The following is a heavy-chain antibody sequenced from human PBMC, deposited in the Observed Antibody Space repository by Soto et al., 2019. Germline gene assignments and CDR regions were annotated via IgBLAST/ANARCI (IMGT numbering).Heavy chain of an antibody. J-gene: IGHJ4*02. CDR3: ATVACTGGRCYYDY. V-gene: IGHV1-8*01. D-gene: IGHD2-8*02. Sequence: QVQLVQSGAEVKKPGASVKVSCKASGYTFTSYDFNWVRQATGQGLEWLGWMNPNSGTTGYAQRFQGRVTMTRNTAISTAYMELSSLRSEDTAMYYCATVACTGGRCYYDYWGQGTLVTVSS. CDR1: GYTFTSYD. CDR2: MNPNSGTT.